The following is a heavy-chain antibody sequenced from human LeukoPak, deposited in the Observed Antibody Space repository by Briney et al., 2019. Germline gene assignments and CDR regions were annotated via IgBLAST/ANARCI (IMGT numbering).Heavy chain of an antibody. CDR1: GYTFTSYY. CDR3: ARESGSRGGAFDI. V-gene: IGHV1-2*02. CDR2: INPNSGGT. J-gene: IGHJ3*02. Sequence: GASVKVSCKASGYTFTSYYMHWVRQAPGQGLEWMGWINPNSGGTNYAQKFQGRVTMTRDTSISTAYMELSRLRSDDTAVYYCARESGSRGGAFDIWGQGTMVTVSS. D-gene: IGHD1-26*01.